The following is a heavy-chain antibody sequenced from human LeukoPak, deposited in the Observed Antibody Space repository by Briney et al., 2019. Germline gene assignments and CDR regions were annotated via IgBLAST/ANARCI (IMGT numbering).Heavy chain of an antibody. J-gene: IGHJ4*02. CDR2: VSSDGTT. V-gene: IGHV4-59*08. CDR1: GDSVTSSY. D-gene: IGHD2-15*01. CDR3: ARLDCFVEGCYNH. Sequence: PSETLSLTCSVSGDSVTSSYWNWIRQPPGKGLEWIGYVSSDGTTNYTPSLRSRLIMSVDTAKNDISLILTSVTASDTAIYYCARLDCFVEGCYNHWGRGTQVTVSS.